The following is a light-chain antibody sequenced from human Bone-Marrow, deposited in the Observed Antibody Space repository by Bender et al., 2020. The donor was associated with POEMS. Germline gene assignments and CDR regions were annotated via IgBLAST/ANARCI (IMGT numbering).Light chain of an antibody. CDR2: EVY. Sequence: QSALTQPASVSGSPGQSITISCTGTSSDVGGYNYVSWYQQHPGKAPKLMIYEVYDRPSGVSTRFSGSKSGSTASVTISGLQAEDEADYYCCSYGATFYVFGTGTKVTVL. CDR3: CSYGATFYV. CDR1: SSDVGGYNY. V-gene: IGLV2-14*01. J-gene: IGLJ1*01.